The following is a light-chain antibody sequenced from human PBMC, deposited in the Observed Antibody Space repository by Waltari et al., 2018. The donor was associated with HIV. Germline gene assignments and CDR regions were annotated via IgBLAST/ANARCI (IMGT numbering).Light chain of an antibody. J-gene: IGLJ3*02. CDR2: AVS. V-gene: IGLV2-14*01. Sequence: QSPLSQPASVPGSPAQSLTTPSTGVRHHIDFYNFVSWYQQHPGTAPQLILYAVSGRPAGVSSRFSGSKSGVTASLTISGLQAEDEATYFCSSFASQGTLMFGGGTKLTVL. CDR1: RHHIDFYNF. CDR3: SSFASQGTLM.